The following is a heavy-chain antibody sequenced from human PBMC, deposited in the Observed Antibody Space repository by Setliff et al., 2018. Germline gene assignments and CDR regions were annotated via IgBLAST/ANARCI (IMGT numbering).Heavy chain of an antibody. CDR2: IHASGST. D-gene: IGHD3-10*01. V-gene: IGHV4-61*02. CDR1: GGSIGSGDHY. CDR3: ARSGDYGSGRLSP. J-gene: IGHJ5*02. Sequence: ASETLSLTCTVSGGSIGSGDHYWSWIRQPAGKGREWIGRIHASGSTNYNPSLKSRVTISLDTSNNQFSLKLSSVTAAETAMYYCARSGDYGSGRLSPRGQGTLVTAPQ.